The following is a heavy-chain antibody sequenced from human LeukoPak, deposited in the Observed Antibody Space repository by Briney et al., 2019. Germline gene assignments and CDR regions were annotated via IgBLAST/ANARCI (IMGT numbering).Heavy chain of an antibody. D-gene: IGHD3-9*01. Sequence: GGSLRLSCAASGFTFNTFNINWVRQAPGKGLEWVSSITSGGDYIYYADSVKGRFTTSRDNAKNSLSLQLNSLRVEDTAVYYCARGHYDVLAASYKWTPDYWGQGTLVTVSS. CDR2: ITSGGDYI. CDR1: GFTFNTFN. J-gene: IGHJ4*02. CDR3: ARGHYDVLAASYKWTPDY. V-gene: IGHV3-21*01.